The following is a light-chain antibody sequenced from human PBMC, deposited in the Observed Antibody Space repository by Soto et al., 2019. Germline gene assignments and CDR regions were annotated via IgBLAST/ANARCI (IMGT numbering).Light chain of an antibody. V-gene: IGKV1-27*01. Sequence: DIQMTQSPSSLSASVGDRVTITCRASQGISNYLAWYQQRPGKVPKLLIYAASTLQSGVPSRFSGSRSGIDFTLTITTLQPEDGATYYCQRYNTAPHTFGGGTRVEIK. CDR2: AAS. CDR1: QGISNY. J-gene: IGKJ4*01. CDR3: QRYNTAPHT.